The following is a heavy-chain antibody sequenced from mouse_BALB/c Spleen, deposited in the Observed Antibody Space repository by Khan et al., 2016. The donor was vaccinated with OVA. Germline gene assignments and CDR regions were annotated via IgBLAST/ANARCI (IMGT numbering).Heavy chain of an antibody. Sequence: QVQLQQPGAELVKPGDSVKLSCKASGYTFTSYWMHWVKQRPGQGLDWIGYINPSDGRTHYNDQFKNKATLTVDKSSSTASMQLSSLTSEDSAVYYCARGGYGSLAYWGQGTLVTVSA. CDR1: GYTFTSYW. CDR2: INPSDGRT. D-gene: IGHD2-10*02. CDR3: ARGGYGSLAY. V-gene: IGHV1S81*02. J-gene: IGHJ3*01.